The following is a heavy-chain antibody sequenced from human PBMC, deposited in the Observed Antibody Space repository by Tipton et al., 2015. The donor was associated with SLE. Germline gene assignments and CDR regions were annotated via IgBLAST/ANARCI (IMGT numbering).Heavy chain of an antibody. J-gene: IGHJ4*02. D-gene: IGHD5-24*01. Sequence: PGLVKPSETLSLTCTVSGGSISSSSYYWGWIRQPPGKGLEWIGSIYYSGSTYYNPSLKSRVTISVDTSKNQFSLKLSSVTAADTAVYYCARVQLRDGYNWYWGQGTLVTVSS. CDR2: IYYSGST. CDR3: ARVQLRDGYNWY. V-gene: IGHV4-39*07. CDR1: GGSISSSSYY.